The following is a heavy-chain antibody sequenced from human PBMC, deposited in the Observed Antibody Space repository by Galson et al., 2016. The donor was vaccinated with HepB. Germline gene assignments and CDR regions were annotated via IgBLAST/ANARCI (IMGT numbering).Heavy chain of an antibody. CDR1: EFSFSAYG. D-gene: IGHD1-1*01. J-gene: IGHJ6*02. V-gene: IGHV3-33*08. CDR3: ARDIRERYINGFEGDDDYYGMDV. CDR2: IWYDGSKK. Sequence: LRLSCAASEFSFSAYGMYWLRQAPGKGLEWVAVIWYDGSKKYYADSVKGRFTISRDNSKNTLYLQMNSLRAEDTAVYYCARDIRERYINGFEGDDDYYGMDVWGQGTTVTVSS.